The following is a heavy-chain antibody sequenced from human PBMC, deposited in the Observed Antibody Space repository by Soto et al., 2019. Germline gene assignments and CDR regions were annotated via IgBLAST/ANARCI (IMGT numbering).Heavy chain of an antibody. CDR3: ASRHSSPYFDY. J-gene: IGHJ4*02. D-gene: IGHD6-13*01. CDR1: GGSISSGDYY. Sequence: PSETLSLTCTVYGGSISSGDYYWSWIRQPPGQGLEWIGSIYYSGSTYYNPSLKSRVTISVDTSKNQFSLKLNSVTAADTAVYYCASRHSSPYFDYWGQGTLDTVSS. V-gene: IGHV4-30-4*01. CDR2: IYYSGST.